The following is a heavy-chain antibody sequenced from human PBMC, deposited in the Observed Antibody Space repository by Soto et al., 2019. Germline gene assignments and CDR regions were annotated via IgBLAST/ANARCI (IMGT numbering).Heavy chain of an antibody. CDR1: GYTFTSYA. J-gene: IGHJ6*02. V-gene: IGHV1-3*01. Sequence: QVQLVQSGAEVKKPGASVKVSCKASGYTFTSYAMHWVRQAPGQRLEWMGWISAYNGNTNYAQKLQGRVTMTTDTSTSTAYMELRSLRSDDTAVYYCAREYYYDSSGYYRYYYYGMDVWGQGTTVTVSS. CDR3: AREYYYDSSGYYRYYYYGMDV. CDR2: ISAYNGNT. D-gene: IGHD3-22*01.